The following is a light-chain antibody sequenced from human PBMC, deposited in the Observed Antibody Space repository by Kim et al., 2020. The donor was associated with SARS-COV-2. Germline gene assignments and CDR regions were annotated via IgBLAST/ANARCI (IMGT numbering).Light chain of an antibody. V-gene: IGLV3-19*01. CDR1: SLRKYY. CDR3: NSRDSSGNHWV. J-gene: IGLJ3*02. Sequence: ALGQTVRMTCQGDSLRKYYTSWYQQKPGQAPRLIIYGVNNRPSGIPDRFSGSRSGNTASLTITGAQAEDEADYYCNSRDSSGNHWVFGGGTKLTVL. CDR2: GVN.